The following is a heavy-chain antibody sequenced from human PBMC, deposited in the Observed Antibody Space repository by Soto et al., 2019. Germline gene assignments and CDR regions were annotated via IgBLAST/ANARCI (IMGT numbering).Heavy chain of an antibody. CDR1: GGTFSSYA. Sequence: QVQLVQSGAEVKPGSSVKVSCKASGGTFSSYAISWVRQAPGQGLEWMGGIIPISDTTNYAQKFQGRVTITADESTSTAYMELSSLRSEDTAVYYCARSQGSSTSLEIYYYYYYGMDVWGQGTTVTVSS. CDR3: ARSQGSSTSLEIYYYYYYGMDV. D-gene: IGHD2-2*01. J-gene: IGHJ6*02. CDR2: IIPISDTT. V-gene: IGHV1-69*01.